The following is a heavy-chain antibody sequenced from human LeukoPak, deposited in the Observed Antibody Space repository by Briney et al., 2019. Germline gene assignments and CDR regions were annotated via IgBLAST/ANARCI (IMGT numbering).Heavy chain of an antibody. CDR3: ARSDYGGNPVYYYYMDV. CDR2: INHSGNT. CDR1: GESFSKYY. Sequence: SETLSLTCAVYGESFSKYYWSWIRQPPGKGLEWIGEINHSGNTNYNPSPKSRVTISVDTSKNQFSLKMSSVTAEDTAVYYCARSDYGGNPVYYYYMDVWGKGTTVTVSS. V-gene: IGHV4-34*01. J-gene: IGHJ6*03. D-gene: IGHD4-23*01.